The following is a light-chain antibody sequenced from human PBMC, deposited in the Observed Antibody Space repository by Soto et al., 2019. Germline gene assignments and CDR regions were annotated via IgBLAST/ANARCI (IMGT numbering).Light chain of an antibody. V-gene: IGKV3-20*01. CDR1: QSVSSSS. CDR3: QQYGSSPWT. Sequence: EIVLTQSPGTLSLSPGERATLSCRASQSVSSSSLAWYQQVPGQAPRLLIYGASSRATGIPDRFSGSGSGTDFTLTISRLEPEDFAVYYCQQYGSSPWTFGQGTKV. CDR2: GAS. J-gene: IGKJ1*01.